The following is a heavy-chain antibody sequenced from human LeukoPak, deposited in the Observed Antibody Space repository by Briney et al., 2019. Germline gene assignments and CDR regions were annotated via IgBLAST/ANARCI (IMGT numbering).Heavy chain of an antibody. CDR1: GFTFSSYA. D-gene: IGHD6-13*01. CDR3: AKGPPTGYGSSWFDY. J-gene: IGHJ4*02. V-gene: IGHV3-23*01. CDR2: ISSSGDNT. Sequence: GGSLRLSRAVSGFTFSSYAMSWVRQAPGKGLEWVSAISSSGDNTYYADSVKGRFTISRDNSKNTLYLQMNSLRAEDTAVYYCAKGPPTGYGSSWFDYWGQGTLVTVSS.